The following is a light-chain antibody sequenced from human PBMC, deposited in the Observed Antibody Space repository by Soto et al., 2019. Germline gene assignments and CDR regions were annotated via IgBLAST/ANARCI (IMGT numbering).Light chain of an antibody. CDR3: QQRSNWPIT. J-gene: IGKJ5*01. Sequence: EIVFTQAPTTLSLSPGERATLSCRGRQGVSSSYLAWYQQQPRQAPRLLIYDASNRATGIPARFSGSGSGTDFTLTISSLEPEDFAVYYCQQRSNWPITFGQGTRLEIK. CDR1: QGVSSSY. CDR2: DAS. V-gene: IGKV3D-11*01.